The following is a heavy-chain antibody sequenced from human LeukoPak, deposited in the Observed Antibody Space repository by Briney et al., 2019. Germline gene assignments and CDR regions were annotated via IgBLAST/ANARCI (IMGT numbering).Heavy chain of an antibody. CDR1: GYTFTSYY. Sequence: ASVKVSCKASGYTFTSYYIYWVRQAPGQGLEWMGVINPSGGSTNYAQKFQGRVTMTRDTSTSTVYMELSSLRSEDTAVYDCARRIAVAGTLWFDHWGQGTLVTVSS. J-gene: IGHJ5*02. CDR2: INPSGGST. CDR3: ARRIAVAGTLWFDH. D-gene: IGHD6-19*01. V-gene: IGHV1-46*01.